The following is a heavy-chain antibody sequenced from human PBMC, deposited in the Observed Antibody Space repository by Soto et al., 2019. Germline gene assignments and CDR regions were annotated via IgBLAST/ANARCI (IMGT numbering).Heavy chain of an antibody. D-gene: IGHD1-1*01. J-gene: IGHJ4*02. CDR1: GVPVSSGSNH. CDR2: ISYSGST. CDR3: ARWPQLEPRFDD. Sequence: PSETLSLTCTVSGVPVSSGSNHWSWIRQHPGKGLEWIGYISYSGSTYYNPSLESRATISVDTSKNQFSLKLSSVTAADTAVYDCARWPQLEPRFDDRGQETPVTVSS. V-gene: IGHV4-31*03.